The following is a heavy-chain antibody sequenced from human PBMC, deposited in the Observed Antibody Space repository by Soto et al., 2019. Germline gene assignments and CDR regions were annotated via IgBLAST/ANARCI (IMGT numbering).Heavy chain of an antibody. CDR1: GFTFANSD. D-gene: IGHD6-19*01. V-gene: IGHV3-73*02. Sequence: QLVQSGGGLVQAGGSLKLSCKASGFTFANSDLHWVRQASGKGLEWVGRVRNKFHNYATSYGDVVRGRFTISRNDSDNTVALEMSCLESEDTALYHCCRREEERTMVVYGSAVGGQGTAVTVSP. CDR2: VRNKFHNYAT. J-gene: IGHJ6*01. CDR3: CRREEERTMVVYGSAV.